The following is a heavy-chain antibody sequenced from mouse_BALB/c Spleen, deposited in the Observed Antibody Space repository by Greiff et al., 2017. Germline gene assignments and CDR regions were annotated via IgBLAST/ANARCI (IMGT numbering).Heavy chain of an antibody. D-gene: IGHD3-1*01. Sequence: DVMLVESGGGLVKPGGSLKLSCAASGFTFSDYYMYWVRQTPEKRLEWVATISDGGSYTYYPDSVKGRFTISRDNAKNNLYLQMSSLKSEDTAMYYCARDHSSGPAWFAYWGQGTLVTVSA. CDR2: ISDGGSYT. V-gene: IGHV5-4*02. J-gene: IGHJ3*01. CDR1: GFTFSDYY. CDR3: ARDHSSGPAWFAY.